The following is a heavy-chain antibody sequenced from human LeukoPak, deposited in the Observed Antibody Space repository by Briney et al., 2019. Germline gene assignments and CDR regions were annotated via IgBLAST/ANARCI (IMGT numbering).Heavy chain of an antibody. CDR3: ARVKRLNHWFDP. D-gene: IGHD5-24*01. CDR2: IRPSSSTI. J-gene: IGHJ5*02. Sequence: PGGSLRLSCAASGFNFNSHSMNWVRQAPGKGLEWLSYIRPSSSTIYYADSVKGRFTISRDNAKNSLYLQMNSLRAEDTAVYYCARVKRLNHWFDPWGQGTLVTVSS. V-gene: IGHV3-48*04. CDR1: GFNFNSHS.